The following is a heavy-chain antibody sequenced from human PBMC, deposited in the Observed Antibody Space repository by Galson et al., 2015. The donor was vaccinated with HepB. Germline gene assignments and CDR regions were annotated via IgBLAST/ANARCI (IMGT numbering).Heavy chain of an antibody. D-gene: IGHD6-13*01. J-gene: IGHJ6*02. CDR2: IDPSDSYT. Sequence: QSGAEVKKPGESLRISCKGSGYSFTSYWISWVRQMPGKGLEWMGRIDPSDSYTNYSPSFQGHVTISADKSISTAYLQWSSLKASDTAMYYCARQKLAAANSYYYGMDVWGQGTTVTVSS. CDR3: ARQKLAAANSYYYGMDV. V-gene: IGHV5-10-1*01. CDR1: GYSFTSYW.